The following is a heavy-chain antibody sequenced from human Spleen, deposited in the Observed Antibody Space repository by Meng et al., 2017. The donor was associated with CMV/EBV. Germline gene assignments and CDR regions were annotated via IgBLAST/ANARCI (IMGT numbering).Heavy chain of an antibody. Sequence: GESLKISCAASGFNFNRYNMNWVRQAPGKGLEWISSISSSSTSIYYADSVKGRFTISRDNAKNTVYLQMNSLRAEDTAVYYCARQGLYVGNSAFDHWGQGTRVTVSS. D-gene: IGHD4-23*01. CDR1: GFNFNRYN. CDR3: ARQGLYVGNSAFDH. CDR2: ISSSSTSI. J-gene: IGHJ4*02. V-gene: IGHV3-21*01.